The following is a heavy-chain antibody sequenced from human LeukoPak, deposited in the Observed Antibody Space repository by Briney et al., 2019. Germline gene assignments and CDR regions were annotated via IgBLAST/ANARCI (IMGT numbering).Heavy chain of an antibody. Sequence: GGSLRLSCAASGFTFSSYGMHWVRQAPGKGLEWVSAISGSGGSTYYADSVKGRFTISRDNSKNTLYLQMNSLRAEDTAVYYCAKLRGYSYGTYYFDYWGQGTLVTVSS. CDR1: GFTFSSYG. CDR2: ISGSGGST. V-gene: IGHV3-23*01. CDR3: AKLRGYSYGTYYFDY. J-gene: IGHJ4*02. D-gene: IGHD5-18*01.